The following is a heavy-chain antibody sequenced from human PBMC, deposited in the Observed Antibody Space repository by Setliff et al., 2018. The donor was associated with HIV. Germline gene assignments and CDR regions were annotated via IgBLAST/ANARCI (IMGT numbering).Heavy chain of an antibody. D-gene: IGHD4-17*01. V-gene: IGHV4-38-2*02. J-gene: IGHJ4*02. CDR3: VRDDYGYNGKGFDY. CDR2: IYHTGSS. Sequence: PSETLSLTCGVSGYSISSGYYWGWIRQPPGKGLEWIGYIYHTGSSYYNPSLKSRVTMSVGTSANQFSLRLSSVTAADTAVYYCVRDDYGYNGKGFDYWGPGTLVTVSS. CDR1: GYSISSGYY.